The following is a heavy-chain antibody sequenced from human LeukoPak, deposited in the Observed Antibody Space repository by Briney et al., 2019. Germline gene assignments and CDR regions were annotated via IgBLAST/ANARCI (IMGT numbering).Heavy chain of an antibody. D-gene: IGHD1-26*01. CDR3: AREWELLDY. J-gene: IGHJ4*02. V-gene: IGHV3-7*01. Sequence: GGSLTLSCAASGFTFSSYWMSWVRQAPGKGLEWVANIKQDGSEKYYVDSVKGRFTISRDNAKNSLYLQMNSRRAEDTAVHYCAREWELLDYWGQGTLVTVSS. CDR2: IKQDGSEK. CDR1: GFTFSSYW.